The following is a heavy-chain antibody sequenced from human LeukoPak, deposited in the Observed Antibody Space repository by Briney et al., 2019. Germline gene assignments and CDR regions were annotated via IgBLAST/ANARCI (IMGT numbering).Heavy chain of an antibody. V-gene: IGHV4-34*01. Sequence: SETLSLTCAVYGGSFSGYYWSWIRQPPGKGLEWIGEINHSGSTNYNPSLKSRVTISVDTSKNQFSLKLSSVTAADTAVYYCARFHIVFDWFDPWGQGTLVTVSS. D-gene: IGHD2-21*01. CDR1: GGSFSGYY. CDR2: INHSGST. CDR3: ARFHIVFDWFDP. J-gene: IGHJ5*02.